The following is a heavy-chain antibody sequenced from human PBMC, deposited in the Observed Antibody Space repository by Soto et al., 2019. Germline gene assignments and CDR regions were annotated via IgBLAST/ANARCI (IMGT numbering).Heavy chain of an antibody. J-gene: IGHJ6*02. Sequence: QVQLQQWGAGLLKPSETLSLTCAVSGGSFSGYFWTWIRQAPGQGLEWIGEISHSGGTNYNSSLKSRVMISVDTSKQQFSLVLSSGTDADPAVYYCASDRQFYHFWGGYENEGTDGLDVWGQGTTVTVSS. CDR3: ASDRQFYHFWGGYENEGTDGLDV. CDR1: GGSFSGYF. D-gene: IGHD3-3*02. V-gene: IGHV4-34*02. CDR2: ISHSGGT.